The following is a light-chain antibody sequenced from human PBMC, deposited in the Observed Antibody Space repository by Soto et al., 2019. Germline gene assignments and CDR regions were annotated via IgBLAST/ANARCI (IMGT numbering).Light chain of an antibody. CDR1: SSDVGGYNY. CDR3: SSYTSSSTLYV. J-gene: IGLJ1*01. Sequence: QSVLTQPASVSGSPGQSITISCTGTSSDVGGYNYVSWHQQHPGKAPKLIIYDVSNRPSGVSNRFSGSKSGNTASLTISGLQAEDESDYYCSSYTSSSTLYVFGTGTKVTVL. CDR2: DVS. V-gene: IGLV2-14*01.